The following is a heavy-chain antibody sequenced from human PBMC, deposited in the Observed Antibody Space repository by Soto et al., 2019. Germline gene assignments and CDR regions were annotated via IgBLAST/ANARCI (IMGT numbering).Heavy chain of an antibody. V-gene: IGHV3-23*01. CDR2: AGGSGVAT. CDR3: AKDSPFSGTGRLAFDY. J-gene: IGHJ4*02. CDR1: GFTFSGYA. D-gene: IGHD3-10*01. Sequence: EVQLLESGGALVQPGGSLRLSCAASGFTFSGYAMTWVRQAPGKGLEWVSSAGGSGVATYYADSVTGRFTISRDNSQNTLYLRMDSLRAEDTAVYYCAKDSPFSGTGRLAFDYWGQGTLVTVSS.